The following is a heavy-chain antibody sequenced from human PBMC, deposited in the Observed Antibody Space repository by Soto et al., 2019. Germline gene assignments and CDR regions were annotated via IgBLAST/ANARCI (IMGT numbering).Heavy chain of an antibody. CDR1: GYTFTSYA. CDR3: ARACDGYYYDSSGYCCDY. Sequence: ASVKVSCKASGYTFTSYAMHWVRQAPGQRLEWMGWINPNSGGTKYAQKFQGWVTITRDTSISTAYMELSRLRSDDTAVYYCARACDGYYYDSSGYCCDYWGQGTLVTVS. D-gene: IGHD3-22*01. J-gene: IGHJ4*02. CDR2: INPNSGGT. V-gene: IGHV1-2*04.